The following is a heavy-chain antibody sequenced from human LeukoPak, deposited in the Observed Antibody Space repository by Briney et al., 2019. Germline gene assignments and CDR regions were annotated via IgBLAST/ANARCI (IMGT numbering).Heavy chain of an antibody. V-gene: IGHV4-39*07. J-gene: IGHJ3*02. Sequence: PSETLSLTCTVSGGSISSSSYYWGWIRQPPGKGLEWIGSIYYSGSTYYNPSLKSRVTISVDTSKNQFSLKLSSVTAADTAVYYCARKLVTTYAFDIWGQGTMVTVSS. CDR1: GGSISSSSYY. D-gene: IGHD4-17*01. CDR3: ARKLVTTYAFDI. CDR2: IYYSGST.